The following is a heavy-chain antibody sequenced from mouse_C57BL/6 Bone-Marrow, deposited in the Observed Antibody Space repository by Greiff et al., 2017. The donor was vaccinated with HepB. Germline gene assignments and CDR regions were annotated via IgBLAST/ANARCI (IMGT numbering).Heavy chain of an antibody. CDR1: YFAFMASA. CDR2: FTMYSDAT. Sequence: LQESGAELVRPGSSVKLSCKASYFAFMASAMHWVKQRPGHGLEWIGSFTMYSDATEYSENFKGKATLTANTSSSTAYMELSSLTSEDSAVYDWVRDHTDDYDAGRGGFEVWGTGTTVTVSS. J-gene: IGHJ1*03. CDR3: VRDHTDDYDAGRGGFEV. D-gene: IGHD2-4*01. V-gene: IGHV1-49*01.